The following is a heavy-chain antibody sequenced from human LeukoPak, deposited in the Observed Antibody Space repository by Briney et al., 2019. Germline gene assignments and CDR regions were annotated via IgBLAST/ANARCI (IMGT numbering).Heavy chain of an antibody. CDR2: ISYDGSDK. V-gene: IGHV3-30*04. D-gene: IGHD6-19*01. CDR1: GFTFSYYA. Sequence: PGGSLRLSCSASGFTFSYYAMHWVRQAPGKGLEWVALISYDGSDKDYADSVKGRLTISRDNSKNTLYLQMNSLRAEDTAVYYCVKDRYNSGWCPGYWGQGTLVTVSS. J-gene: IGHJ4*02. CDR3: VKDRYNSGWCPGY.